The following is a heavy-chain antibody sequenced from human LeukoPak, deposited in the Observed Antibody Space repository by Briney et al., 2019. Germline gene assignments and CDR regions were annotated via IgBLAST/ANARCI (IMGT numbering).Heavy chain of an antibody. J-gene: IGHJ5*02. CDR2: INHSGST. Sequence: PSETLSLTCAVYGGSFSGYYWSWIRQPPGKGLEWIGEINHSGSTNYNPSLKSRVTISVDTSKNQFSLKLSPVTAADTAVYYCARQETHPRWFDPWGQGTLVTVSS. CDR1: GGSFSGYY. CDR3: ARQETHPRWFDP. V-gene: IGHV4-34*01. D-gene: IGHD4-23*01.